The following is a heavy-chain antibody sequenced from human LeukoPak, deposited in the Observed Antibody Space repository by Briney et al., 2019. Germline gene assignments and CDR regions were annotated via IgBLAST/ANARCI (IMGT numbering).Heavy chain of an antibody. Sequence: PGGSLRLSCAASGLTFSSYAMHWVRQAPGKGLEWVAVISYDGSNKYYADSVKGRFTISRDNSKNTLYLQMNSLRAEDTAVYYCARRVGATPPDYCGQGTLVTVSS. CDR3: ARRVGATPPDY. CDR2: ISYDGSNK. CDR1: GLTFSSYA. D-gene: IGHD1-26*01. V-gene: IGHV3-30-3*01. J-gene: IGHJ4*02.